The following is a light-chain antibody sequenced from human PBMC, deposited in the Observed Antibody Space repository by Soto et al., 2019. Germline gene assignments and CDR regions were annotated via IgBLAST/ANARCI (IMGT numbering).Light chain of an antibody. Sequence: EIVLTQAPATLSLSPGERATLSCRASQSVGTYLAWYQQTPGQAPSLLIYDASNRATGIPARFSGSGSGTEFTLTISSLEPGDFAVYYCQQRSNWPPSITLGQGTRLEIK. J-gene: IGKJ5*01. CDR2: DAS. CDR1: QSVGTY. V-gene: IGKV3-11*01. CDR3: QQRSNWPPSIT.